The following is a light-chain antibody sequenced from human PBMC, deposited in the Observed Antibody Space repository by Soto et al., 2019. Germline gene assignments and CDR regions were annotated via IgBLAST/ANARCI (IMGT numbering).Light chain of an antibody. CDR2: NNN. Sequence: QSALTQPPSASGTPGQRVTLSCSGGSSNIGTNAVNWYQQLPGTAPTLLIYNNNQRPSGVPDRFSGSKSGTSASLAISGLQSEDEADYYCAAWDDSLNGYVFGTGTKVTVL. CDR1: SSNIGTNA. J-gene: IGLJ1*01. V-gene: IGLV1-44*01. CDR3: AAWDDSLNGYV.